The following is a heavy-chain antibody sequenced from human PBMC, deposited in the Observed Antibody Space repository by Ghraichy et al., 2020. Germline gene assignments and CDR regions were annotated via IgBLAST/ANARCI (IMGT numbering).Heavy chain of an antibody. J-gene: IGHJ6*04. CDR1: GGSFSGYY. CDR3: ARSPPFCSGGSCYSRVGSYYYYGMDV. CDR2: INHSGST. D-gene: IGHD2-15*01. Sequence: SETLSLTCAVYGGSFSGYYWSWIRQPPGKGLEWIGEINHSGSTNYNPSLKSRVTISVDTSKNQFPLKLSSVTAADTAVYYCARSPPFCSGGSCYSRVGSYYYYGMDVWGKGTTVTVSS. V-gene: IGHV4-34*01.